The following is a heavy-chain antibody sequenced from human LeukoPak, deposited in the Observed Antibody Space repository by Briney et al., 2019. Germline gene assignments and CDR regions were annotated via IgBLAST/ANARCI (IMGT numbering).Heavy chain of an antibody. V-gene: IGHV3-23*01. CDR3: AKADYDILTALYDY. CDR1: GFTFSSYA. D-gene: IGHD3-9*01. Sequence: PGGSLRLSCAASGFTFSSYAMSWVRQAPGKGLEWVSAISGSGGSTYYADSVKGRFTISRDNSKNTLYLQMNSLRAEDTAVYYCAKADYDILTALYDYWGQGTLVTVSS. J-gene: IGHJ4*02. CDR2: ISGSGGST.